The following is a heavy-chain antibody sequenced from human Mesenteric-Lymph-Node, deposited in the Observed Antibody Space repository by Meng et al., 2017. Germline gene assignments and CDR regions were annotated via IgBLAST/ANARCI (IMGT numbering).Heavy chain of an antibody. J-gene: IGHJ2*01. CDR3: ARGYYDSSGYGYWYFDL. V-gene: IGHV4-4*02. Sequence: QLRGSAPCLVEPSGTLSLTCAVSGCSIRSGNWLSWVRQPPGKGLEWIGYIYYSGSTYYNPYLKSRVTISVDTSKIQFSLKLSSVTAADTAVYYCARGYYDSSGYGYWYFDLWGRGTLVTVSS. D-gene: IGHD3-22*01. CDR1: GCSIRSGNW. CDR2: IYYSGST.